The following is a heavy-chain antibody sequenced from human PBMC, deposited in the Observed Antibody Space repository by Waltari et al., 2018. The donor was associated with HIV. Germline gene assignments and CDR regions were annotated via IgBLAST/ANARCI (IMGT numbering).Heavy chain of an antibody. V-gene: IGHV3-11*01. D-gene: IGHD5-12*01. CDR1: GVVFSHHY. CDR3: AICGGYDYGTKFDY. CDR2: INTGGDNT. Sequence: VQLVESEGTSVKPGGSLRLSCAVYGVVFSHHYFSWLRLAPGKGLEWIAYINTGGDNTYYAYSVKDRVTISRDDFTQSVHLQLDSLRVDDTAVYYCAICGGYDYGTKFDYWGQGTLVTVSS. J-gene: IGHJ4*02.